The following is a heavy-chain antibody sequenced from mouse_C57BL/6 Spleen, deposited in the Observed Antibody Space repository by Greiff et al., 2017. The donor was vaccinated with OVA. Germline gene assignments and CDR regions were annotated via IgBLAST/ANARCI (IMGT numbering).Heavy chain of an antibody. J-gene: IGHJ2*01. V-gene: IGHV1-15*01. CDR3: TRSRRAGTGRFDY. CDR2: IDPETGGT. D-gene: IGHD3-3*01. Sequence: QVQLQQSGAELVRPGASVTLSCKASGYTFTDYEMHWVKQTPVHGLEWIGAIDPETGGTAYNQKFKGKAILTADKSSSTAYMELRSLTSADSAVYYCTRSRRAGTGRFDYWGQGTTLTVSS. CDR1: GYTFTDYE.